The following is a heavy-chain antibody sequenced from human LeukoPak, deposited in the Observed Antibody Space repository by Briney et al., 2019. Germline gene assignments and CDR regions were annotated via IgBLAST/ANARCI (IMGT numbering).Heavy chain of an antibody. D-gene: IGHD2-2*01. Sequence: ASVKVSCKVSGYTLTELSMHWVRQAPGKGLEWMGGFDPEDGETIYAQKFQGRVTMTEDTSTDTAYMELSSLRSEDTAVYYCATEGCCSSTSCYGMDVWGQGTTVTVSS. CDR2: FDPEDGET. CDR1: GYTLTELS. V-gene: IGHV1-24*01. J-gene: IGHJ6*02. CDR3: ATEGCCSSTSCYGMDV.